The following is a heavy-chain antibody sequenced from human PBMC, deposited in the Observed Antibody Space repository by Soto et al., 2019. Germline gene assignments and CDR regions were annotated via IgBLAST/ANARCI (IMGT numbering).Heavy chain of an antibody. CDR2: IYSSGST. CDR3: ARDLWGYCGTDCYPLDV. V-gene: IGHV4-59*01. Sequence: PSETLSLTCTVSGGSISNSYWSWIRQSPGKGLEWIGYIYSSGSTNYNPSLKSRVTISVDTSKNQFSLKLNSVTAADTAVYYCARDLWGYCGTDCYPLDVWGQGTTVTVSS. J-gene: IGHJ6*02. CDR1: GGSISNSY. D-gene: IGHD2-21*02.